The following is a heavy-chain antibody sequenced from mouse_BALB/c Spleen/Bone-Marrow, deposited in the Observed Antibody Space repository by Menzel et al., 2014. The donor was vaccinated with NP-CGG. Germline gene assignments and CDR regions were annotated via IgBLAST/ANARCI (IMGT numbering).Heavy chain of an antibody. CDR1: GYTFTSYW. V-gene: IGHV1S127*01. J-gene: IGHJ3*01. CDR3: TIYYRSFAY. D-gene: IGHD2-14*01. CDR2: IDPSDSYT. Sequence: VQLQQSGAELVKPGASVKMSCKASGYTFTSYWMHWVKQRPGQGLEWIGVIDPSDSYTSYNQKFKGKATLTVDTCSSTAYMQLSSLTSEDSAVYYCTIYYRSFAYWGQGTLVTVSA.